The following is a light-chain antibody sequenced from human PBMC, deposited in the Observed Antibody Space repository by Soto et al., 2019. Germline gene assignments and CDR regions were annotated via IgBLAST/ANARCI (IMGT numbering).Light chain of an antibody. CDR1: SSDVGGYNY. CDR2: EVT. CDR3: SSYGGSNNVI. V-gene: IGLV2-8*01. Sequence: QAVVTQPPSASGSPGQSVTISCTGTSSDVGGYNYVSWYQQYPGKAPKVLTYEVTKRPSGVPDRFSGSKSGNTASLTVSGLQAEDEADYYCSSYGGSNNVIFGGGTKLTVL. J-gene: IGLJ2*01.